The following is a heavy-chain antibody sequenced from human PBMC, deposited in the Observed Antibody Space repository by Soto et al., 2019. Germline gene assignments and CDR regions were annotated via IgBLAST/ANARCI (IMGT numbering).Heavy chain of an antibody. CDR2: INASNSNT. V-gene: IGHV1-3*01. J-gene: IGHJ4*02. D-gene: IGHD6-19*01. CDR1: GYTFTSYH. Sequence: ASVKVSCKASGYTFTSYHIHWVRQAPGQRLEWMGWINASNSNTNYSQKFQGRVTMTRDTSASTAYMELSSLRSEDTAVYYCARRPSSGWHFDYWGQGTLVTVSS. CDR3: ARRPSSGWHFDY.